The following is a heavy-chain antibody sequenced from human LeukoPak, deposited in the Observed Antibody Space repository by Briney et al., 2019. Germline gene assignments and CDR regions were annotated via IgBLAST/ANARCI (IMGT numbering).Heavy chain of an antibody. CDR1: GFTFSGSA. CDR3: TRPELWSGQPMDV. Sequence: QPGGSLQLSCAASGFTFSGSAMHWVRPASGNGLEWVGRIRSKANSYATAYAASVKGRFTISRDDSKNTAYLQMNSLKTEDTAVYYCTRPELWSGQPMDVWGKGTTVTVSS. CDR2: IRSKANSYAT. D-gene: IGHD3-3*01. J-gene: IGHJ6*03. V-gene: IGHV3-73*01.